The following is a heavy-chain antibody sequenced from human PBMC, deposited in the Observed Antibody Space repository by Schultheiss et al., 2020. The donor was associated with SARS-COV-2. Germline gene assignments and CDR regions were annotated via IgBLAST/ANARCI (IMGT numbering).Heavy chain of an antibody. D-gene: IGHD3-22*01. Sequence: GGSLRLSCAASGFTFSSYDMHWVRQATGKGLEWVSVIYSGGSTYYADSVKGRFTISRDNSKNTLYLQMNSLRAEDTAVYYCARGRFYDSSGYRPRGMDVWGQGTTVTVSS. CDR1: GFTFSSYD. CDR3: ARGRFYDSSGYRPRGMDV. CDR2: IYSGGST. J-gene: IGHJ6*02. V-gene: IGHV3-66*01.